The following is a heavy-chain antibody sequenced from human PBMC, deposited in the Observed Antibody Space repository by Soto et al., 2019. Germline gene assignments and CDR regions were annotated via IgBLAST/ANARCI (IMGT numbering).Heavy chain of an antibody. CDR3: AAAVVVAATRSYYYYGMDV. D-gene: IGHD2-15*01. Sequence: GESLKISCKGSGYSFTSYWIGWVRQMPGKGLEWMGTIYPGDSDTRYSPSFQGQVTISADKSISTAYLQWSSLKASDTAVYYCAAAVVVAATRSYYYYGMDVWGQGTTVTVSS. V-gene: IGHV5-51*01. J-gene: IGHJ6*02. CDR1: GYSFTSYW. CDR2: IYPGDSDT.